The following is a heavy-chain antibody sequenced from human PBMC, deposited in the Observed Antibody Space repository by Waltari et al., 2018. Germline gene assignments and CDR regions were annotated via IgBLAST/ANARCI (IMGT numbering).Heavy chain of an antibody. J-gene: IGHJ4*02. D-gene: IGHD2-8*01. V-gene: IGHV4-39*01. CDR3: ARLDPNGFDDS. CDR1: GDAMHSRSCS. CDR2: MYITGLS. Sequence: QLQLQESGPGLVEPSETLSLTCVVYGDAMHSRSCSWGWIRQSPGRGLEWVGQMYITGLSEYNPSLRSRVSISIDRSKRQFSLTLTSLTAADTAVYHCARLDPNGFDDSWGQGTLVTVST.